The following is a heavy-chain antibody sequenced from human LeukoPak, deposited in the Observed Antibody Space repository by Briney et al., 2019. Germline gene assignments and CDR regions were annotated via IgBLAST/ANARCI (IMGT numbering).Heavy chain of an antibody. V-gene: IGHV3-33*03. Sequence: GRSLRLSCAASGFTFSNYGMHWVRQAPGKGLEWVAVIWYDGSNKYYADSVKGRFTISRDNAKNSLSLQMNSLRAEDTAVYYCARGTTYYYDSSGYYYDYWGQGTLVTVSS. CDR2: IWYDGSNK. CDR1: GFTFSNYG. J-gene: IGHJ4*02. CDR3: ARGTTYYYDSSGYYYDY. D-gene: IGHD3-22*01.